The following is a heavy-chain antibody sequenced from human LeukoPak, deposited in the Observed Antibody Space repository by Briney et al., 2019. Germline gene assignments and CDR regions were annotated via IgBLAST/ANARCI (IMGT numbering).Heavy chain of an antibody. CDR3: ASSGYGYPPLGPDAFDF. CDR2: ISYDGSNK. V-gene: IGHV3-30*04. D-gene: IGHD5-24*01. J-gene: IGHJ3*01. Sequence: GGSLRLSCAASGFTFSSYAMHWVRQAPGKGLEWVAVISYDGSNKKYADSVKGRFTISRDNSKNTLYLQMNSLRAEDTAVYYCASSGYGYPPLGPDAFDFWGQGTMVTVSS. CDR1: GFTFSSYA.